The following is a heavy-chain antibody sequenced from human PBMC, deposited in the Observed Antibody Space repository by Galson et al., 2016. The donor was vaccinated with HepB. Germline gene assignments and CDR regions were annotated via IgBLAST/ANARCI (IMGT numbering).Heavy chain of an antibody. CDR2: INHSGTT. J-gene: IGHJ3*02. V-gene: IGHV4-31*02. Sequence: QHPGKGLEWIGYINHSGTTYYNPSLKSRATISVDTSKNQFSLNLSSVTAADTAVYYCARVSGNAFDIWGHGTMVTVSS. CDR3: ARVSGNAFDI.